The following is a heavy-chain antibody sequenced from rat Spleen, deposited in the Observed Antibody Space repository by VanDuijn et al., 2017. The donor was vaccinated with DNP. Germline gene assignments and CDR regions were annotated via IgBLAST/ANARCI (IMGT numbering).Heavy chain of an antibody. J-gene: IGHJ2*01. CDR3: TTLNFYASLSEYFDY. Sequence: EVQLVESGGGLVQPGRSLKLSCAASGFTFSDYYMAWVRQAPTKGLEWVASISTGGGNTYYRDSVKGRFTISRDNAKNTQYLQMNSLRSEDSATYYCTTLNFYASLSEYFDYWGQGVMVTVSS. D-gene: IGHD1-12*01. CDR1: GFTFSDYY. CDR2: ISTGGGNT. V-gene: IGHV5S13*01.